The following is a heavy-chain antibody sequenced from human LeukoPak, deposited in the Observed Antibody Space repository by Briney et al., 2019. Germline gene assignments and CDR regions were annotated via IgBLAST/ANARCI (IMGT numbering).Heavy chain of an antibody. CDR2: INHSGST. J-gene: IGHJ4*02. Sequence: SETLSLTCAVYGGSFSGYYWSWIRQPPGKGLEWIGEINHSGSTNYNPSLKGRVTISVDTSKNQFSLKLSSVTAADTAVYYCARGRPAEIVVVPAATTPTFDYWGQGTLVTVSS. D-gene: IGHD2-2*01. CDR3: ARGRPAEIVVVPAATTPTFDY. V-gene: IGHV4-34*01. CDR1: GGSFSGYY.